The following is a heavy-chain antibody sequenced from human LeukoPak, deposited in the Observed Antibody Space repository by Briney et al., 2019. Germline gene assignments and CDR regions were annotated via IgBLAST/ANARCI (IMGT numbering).Heavy chain of an antibody. Sequence: SETLSLTCTVSGASIIDYYWSWIRQPPGKGLEWIGYIFYSGNTNHNPSLKSRVTISIDTSKQQISLKLSSVTAADTAVYYCARHLTMSGSYPFDPWGQGTLVSVSS. V-gene: IGHV4-59*08. J-gene: IGHJ5*02. CDR3: ARHLTMSGSYPFDP. CDR1: GASIIDYY. D-gene: IGHD1-26*01. CDR2: IFYSGNT.